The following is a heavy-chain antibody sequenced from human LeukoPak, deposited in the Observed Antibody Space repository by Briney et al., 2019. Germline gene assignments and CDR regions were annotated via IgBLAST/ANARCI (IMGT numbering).Heavy chain of an antibody. D-gene: IGHD2-21*01. J-gene: IGHJ5*02. V-gene: IGHV4-30-4*08. CDR3: ARIASAYCDGGSCYLLGDRFDP. CDR2: IDHNGKS. Sequence: SETLSLTCTVSVVSISSGDYYWSWIRQPPGKGLEWIGDIDHNGKSNFNPSLKSRVSISLDTSKNQFSLKLNSVAAADSATYYCARIASAYCDGGSCYLLGDRFDPWGQGTLVTVSS. CDR1: VVSISSGDYY.